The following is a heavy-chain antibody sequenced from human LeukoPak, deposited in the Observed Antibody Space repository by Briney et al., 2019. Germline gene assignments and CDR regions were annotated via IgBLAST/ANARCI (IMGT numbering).Heavy chain of an antibody. V-gene: IGHV3-23*01. CDR1: GFTFSNNA. CDR2: ISSGGGTT. D-gene: IGHD1-26*01. Sequence: GGSLRLSCAASGFTFSNNAMSWVRQAPGKGLEWVSGISSGGGTTYYADSVKGRFTSSRDNSKNTLYPQMNSLRAEDTAVYYCAKVLVVGATSPRSYYFDSWGQGTLLTVSS. J-gene: IGHJ4*02. CDR3: AKVLVVGATSPRSYYFDS.